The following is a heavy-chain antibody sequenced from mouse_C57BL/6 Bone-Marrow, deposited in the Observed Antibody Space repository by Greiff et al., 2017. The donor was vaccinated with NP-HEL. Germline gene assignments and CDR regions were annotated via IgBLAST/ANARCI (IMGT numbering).Heavy chain of an antibody. J-gene: IGHJ4*01. V-gene: IGHV1-36*01. CDR1: GFTFTDYY. D-gene: IGHD2-3*01. CDR3: ASSYDGYYFYAMDY. CDR2: VYPYNGGT. Sequence: VQLKESGPVLVKPGPSVKISCKASGFTFTDYYMHWVKQSHGKSLEWIGLVYPYNGGTSYNQKFKGKATLTVDTSSSTAYMELNSLTSEDSAVYYCASSYDGYYFYAMDYWGQGTSVTVSS.